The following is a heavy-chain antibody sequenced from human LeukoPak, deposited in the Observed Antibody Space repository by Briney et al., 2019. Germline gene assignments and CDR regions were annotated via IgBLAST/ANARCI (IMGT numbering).Heavy chain of an antibody. V-gene: IGHV1-69*13. D-gene: IGHD5-12*01. CDR1: GGTFSSYA. CDR3: ARDLWSGYDYGLDY. CDR2: IIPIFGTA. Sequence: SVKVSCKASGGTFSSYAISWVRQAPGQGLEWMGGIIPIFGTANYAQKFQGRVTITADESTSTAYMELSSLRSEDMAVYYCARDLWSGYDYGLDYWGQGTLVTVSS. J-gene: IGHJ4*02.